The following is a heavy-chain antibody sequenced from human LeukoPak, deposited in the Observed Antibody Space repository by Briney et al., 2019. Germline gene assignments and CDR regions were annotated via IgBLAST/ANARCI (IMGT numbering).Heavy chain of an antibody. Sequence: GGSLRLSCAASGFTFIDYDMHWVRHVIGKGLEWVSAIGIRGDTHYSGSVKGRFTISRENAESSLYLQMNSLRAEDTAVYYCARGGIQVSGIDEFDYWGQGTLVAVSS. CDR3: ARGGIQVSGIDEFDY. D-gene: IGHD6-19*01. CDR1: GFTFIDYD. V-gene: IGHV3-13*01. CDR2: IGIRGDT. J-gene: IGHJ4*02.